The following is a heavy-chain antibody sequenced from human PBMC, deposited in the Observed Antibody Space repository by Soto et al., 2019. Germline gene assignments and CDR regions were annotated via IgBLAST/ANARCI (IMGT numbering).Heavy chain of an antibody. Sequence: EVQLLESGGGLVQPGGSLRLSCAASGFTFSSYVMSWVRQAPGKGLEWVSGISGSGGSTYYADSVKGRFTISRDNSKNTLYLQMNSLRAEDTAVYYCALENYYYYGMDVWGQGTTVTVSS. CDR2: ISGSGGST. J-gene: IGHJ6*02. CDR3: ALENYYYYGMDV. CDR1: GFTFSSYV. V-gene: IGHV3-23*01.